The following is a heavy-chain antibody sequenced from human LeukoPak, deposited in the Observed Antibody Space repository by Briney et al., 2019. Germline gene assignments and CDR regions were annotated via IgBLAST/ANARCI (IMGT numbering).Heavy chain of an antibody. Sequence: GGSLRLSCAASGFTFSDYYMSWIRQAPGKGLEWVSYISSSGSSTYYADSVKGRFSISRDFSKNTLYLQMNSLRAEDTAVYYCAKDRLGYSSGWFPSFDYWGQGTLVTVSS. J-gene: IGHJ4*02. D-gene: IGHD6-19*01. CDR3: AKDRLGYSSGWFPSFDY. V-gene: IGHV3-11*01. CDR1: GFTFSDYY. CDR2: ISSSGSST.